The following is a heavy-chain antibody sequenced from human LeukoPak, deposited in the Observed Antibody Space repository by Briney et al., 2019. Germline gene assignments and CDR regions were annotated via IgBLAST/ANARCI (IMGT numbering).Heavy chain of an antibody. J-gene: IGHJ4*02. Sequence: PGGSLRLSCAASGFTFSSYGMHWVRQAPGKGLEWVAFIRYDGSNKYYADSVKGRFTISRDNSKNTLYLQMNSLRAEDTAVYYCAKRVPPADGYFDYRGQGTLVTVSS. CDR3: AKRVPPADGYFDY. D-gene: IGHD6-13*01. CDR1: GFTFSSYG. CDR2: IRYDGSNK. V-gene: IGHV3-30*02.